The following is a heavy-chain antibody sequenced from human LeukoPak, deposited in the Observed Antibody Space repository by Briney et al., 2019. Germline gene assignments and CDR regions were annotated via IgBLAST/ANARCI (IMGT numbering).Heavy chain of an antibody. Sequence: SETLSLTCTVSGGSISSYYWSWIRQPPGKGLEWIGYIYYSGSTNYNPSLKSRVTISVDTSKNQFSLMLSSVTAADTAVYYCARGSRQPYTHLAYWGQGTLVTVSS. CDR3: ARGSRQPYTHLAY. CDR1: GGSISSYY. J-gene: IGHJ4*02. CDR2: IYYSGST. D-gene: IGHD4-11*01. V-gene: IGHV4-59*01.